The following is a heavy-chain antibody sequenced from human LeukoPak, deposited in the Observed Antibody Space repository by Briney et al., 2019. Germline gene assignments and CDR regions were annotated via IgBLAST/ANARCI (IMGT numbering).Heavy chain of an antibody. CDR3: ARARVIPACFDG. CDR2: IYTSGRT. V-gene: IGHV4-61*02. D-gene: IGHD3-16*02. J-gene: IGHJ4*02. CDR1: GGSITFGSYY. Sequence: SETLSLTCTVSGGSITFGSYYWTWIRQPAGKGLEWLGRIYTSGRTYYNPSLRTRVTISMDQSINQFSLRLDSVADPYDPGVYRARARVIPACFDGWGQGILVSVSS.